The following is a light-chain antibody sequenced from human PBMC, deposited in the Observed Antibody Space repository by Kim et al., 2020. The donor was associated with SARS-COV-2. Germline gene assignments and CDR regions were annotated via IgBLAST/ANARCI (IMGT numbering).Light chain of an antibody. V-gene: IGLV6-57*02. CDR3: QSYDVSDWV. CDR1: SGS. CDR2: EDD. Sequence: NFMLTQPHSVSESPGKTVTISCTGFSGSVQWFRQRPGSAPITVIYEDDQRPSGVPDRISGSVDRSSNSASLTISGLNAGDEADYYCQSYDVSDWVFG. J-gene: IGLJ3*02.